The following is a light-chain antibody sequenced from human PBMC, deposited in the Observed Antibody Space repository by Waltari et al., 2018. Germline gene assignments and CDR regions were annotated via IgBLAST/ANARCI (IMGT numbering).Light chain of an antibody. CDR3: SSYGGSNTVV. V-gene: IGLV2-8*01. CDR1: SSDVGAYNF. CDR2: EVI. Sequence: QSALTQPPSASGSPGQSVTISCTGTSSDVGAYNFVSWYQQHPGKAPKLMISEVIKRPSGVPDRFSGSKSGNTASLTVSGLQSEDEADYYCSSYGGSNTVVFGGGTKLTVL. J-gene: IGLJ2*01.